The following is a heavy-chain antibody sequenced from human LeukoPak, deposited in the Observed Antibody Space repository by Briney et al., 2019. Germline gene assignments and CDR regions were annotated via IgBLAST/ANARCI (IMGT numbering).Heavy chain of an antibody. CDR2: ISAYNGNT. J-gene: IGHJ5*02. Sequence: ASVKVSCKASGYTFTSYGISWVRQAPGQGLEWMGWISAYNGNTNYAQKLQGRVTMTTDTSTSTAYMELRSLRSDDTAVYYCARAIGYCSGGSCLGNWFDPWGQGTLVTVSS. CDR1: GYTFTSYG. V-gene: IGHV1-18*01. CDR3: ARAIGYCSGGSCLGNWFDP. D-gene: IGHD2-15*01.